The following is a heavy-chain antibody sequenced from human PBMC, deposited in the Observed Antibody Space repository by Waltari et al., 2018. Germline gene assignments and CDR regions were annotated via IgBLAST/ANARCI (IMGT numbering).Heavy chain of an antibody. Sequence: QVQLVQSGAEVKKPGASVKVSCKASGYTFTRYDINWVRPATGQGLECMGWVNPKGGNTGYAQKVQGIVTMTRNTSISTAYMERSSLRSEDTAVYYCARGLKLRRSSGTPGMGYWGQGTLVTVSS. J-gene: IGHJ4*02. D-gene: IGHD6-19*01. CDR1: GYTFTRYD. CDR2: VNPKGGNT. CDR3: ARGLKLRRSSGTPGMGY. V-gene: IGHV1-8*01.